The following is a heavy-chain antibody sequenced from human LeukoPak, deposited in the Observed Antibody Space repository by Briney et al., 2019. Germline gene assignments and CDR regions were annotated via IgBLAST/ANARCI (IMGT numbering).Heavy chain of an antibody. CDR1: GFTFTSYG. V-gene: IGHV3-33*08. J-gene: IGHJ2*01. CDR3: AREAVGTGDWYFDL. CDR2: SWFAGDTK. Sequence: PGTSLRLSCVASGFTFTSYGMHWVRQAPGKGLEWVAVSWFAGDTKYYADSVKGRFTISRDNAKNTLYLQMNSLRAEDTAVYYCAREAVGTGDWYFDLWGRGTLVIVSP. D-gene: IGHD7-27*01.